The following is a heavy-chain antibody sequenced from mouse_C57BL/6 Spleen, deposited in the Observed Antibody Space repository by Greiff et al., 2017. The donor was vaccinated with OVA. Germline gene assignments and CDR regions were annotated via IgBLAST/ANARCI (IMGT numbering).Heavy chain of an antibody. V-gene: IGHV1-59*01. D-gene: IGHD1-1*01. Sequence: VQLQQPGAELVRPGTSVKLSCKASGYTFTSYWMHWVKQRHGQGLEWIGVIDPSDSYTNYNQKFKGKATLTVDTSSSTAYMQLSSLTSEDSAVYYCARLRRDYAMDYWGQGTSVTVSS. CDR2: IDPSDSYT. J-gene: IGHJ4*01. CDR1: GYTFTSYW. CDR3: ARLRRDYAMDY.